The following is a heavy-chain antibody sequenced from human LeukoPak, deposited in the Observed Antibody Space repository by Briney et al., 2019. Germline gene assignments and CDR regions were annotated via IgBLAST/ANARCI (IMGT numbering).Heavy chain of an antibody. J-gene: IGHJ4*02. CDR1: GYTFTSYD. CDR3: ARGVYSGYDRDY. D-gene: IGHD5-12*01. CDR2: MNPNSGNT. V-gene: IGHV1-8*01. Sequence: ASVKASCKASGYTFTSYDINWVRQATGQGLEWMGWMNPNSGNTGYAQKFQGRVTMTRNTSISTAYMELSSLRSEDTAVYYCARGVYSGYDRDYWGQGTLVTVSS.